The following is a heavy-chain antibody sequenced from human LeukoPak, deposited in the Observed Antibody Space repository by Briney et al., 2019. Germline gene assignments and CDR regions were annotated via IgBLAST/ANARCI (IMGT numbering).Heavy chain of an antibody. V-gene: IGHV4-4*07. J-gene: IGHJ2*01. CDR3: ARDPQAFWYFDL. CDR1: GGSISGHY. Sequence: SETLSLTCTVSGGSISGHYWSWIRQAAGKGLEWIGRIYSSGSANYNPSLKSRITMSVDTSKNQFSLKVTSVTAADTSVYFCARDPQAFWYFDLWGRGTLVTVSS. CDR2: IYSSGSA.